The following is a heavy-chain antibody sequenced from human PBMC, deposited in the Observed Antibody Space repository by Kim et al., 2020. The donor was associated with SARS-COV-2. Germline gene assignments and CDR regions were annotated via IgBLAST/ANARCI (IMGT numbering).Heavy chain of an antibody. CDR3: ARISGDYDRWFDP. J-gene: IGHJ5*02. Sequence: SETLSLTCTVSGGSVSSGPYYWNWIRQPPGKGLEWIGYMYYSGSTNYNPSLKSRVTISIDTSKNQFSLKLSSVTAADTAAYYCARISGDYDRWFDPWGQG. D-gene: IGHD4-17*01. CDR2: MYYSGST. V-gene: IGHV4-61*01. CDR1: GGSVSSGPYY.